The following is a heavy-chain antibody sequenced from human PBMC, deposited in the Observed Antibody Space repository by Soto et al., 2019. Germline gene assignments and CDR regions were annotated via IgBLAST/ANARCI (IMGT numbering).Heavy chain of an antibody. CDR3: AKDPSWYISSWFDY. V-gene: IGHV3-30*18. J-gene: IGHJ4*02. CDR1: GFTFNNYG. Sequence: QVQLVESGGGVVQPGRSLRLSCAASGFTFNNYGMHWVRQAPGKGLEWVAVISYDETNKHYADSVKGRFTISRDNSRNTLYLQMNSLRAEDTAVYYCAKDPSWYISSWFDYCGQGTLVTVSS. CDR2: ISYDETNK. D-gene: IGHD6-13*01.